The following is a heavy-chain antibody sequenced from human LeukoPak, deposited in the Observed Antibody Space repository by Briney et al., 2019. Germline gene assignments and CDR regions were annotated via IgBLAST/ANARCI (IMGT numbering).Heavy chain of an antibody. CDR3: ARDKYGSGETGSASDY. J-gene: IGHJ4*02. Sequence: PSETLSLTCTVSCVSISSGGYYWRWIPQLPGKRLEWIGYIHYSGSTYYNPSLKSRVTISVDTSKNQFSLKLSSVTAADTAVYYCARDKYGSGETGSASDYWGQGTLVTVSS. D-gene: IGHD3-10*01. CDR2: IHYSGST. CDR1: CVSISSGGYY. V-gene: IGHV4-31*03.